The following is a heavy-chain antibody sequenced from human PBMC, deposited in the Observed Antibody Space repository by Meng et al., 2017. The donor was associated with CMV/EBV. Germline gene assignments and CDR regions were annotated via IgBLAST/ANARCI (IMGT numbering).Heavy chain of an antibody. CDR1: GGSISSSSYY. CDR2: IYYSGST. V-gene: IGHV4-39*01. J-gene: IGHJ5*02. D-gene: IGHD1-7*01. Sequence: SETLSLTCTVSGGSISSSSYYWGWIRQPPGKGLEWIGSIYYSGSTYYNPSLKSRVTISVDTSKNQFSLKLSSVTAADTAVYYCASLETGTKEQRGPPTKNWFDPWGQGTLVTVSS. CDR3: ASLETGTKEQRGPPTKNWFDP.